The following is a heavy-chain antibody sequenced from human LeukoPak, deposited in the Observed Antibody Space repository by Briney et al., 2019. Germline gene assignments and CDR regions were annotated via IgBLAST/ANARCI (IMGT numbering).Heavy chain of an antibody. Sequence: GGSLRLSCAASGFTFSSYAMSWVRQAPGKGLEWVSAISASGGSTYYADSVKGRFTISRDNSKNTLYLQMNSLRAEDTAVYYCAKDGYYGSGSYSTFGGQGTLVTVSS. CDR2: ISASGGST. V-gene: IGHV3-23*01. CDR1: GFTFSSYA. J-gene: IGHJ4*02. CDR3: AKDGYYGSGSYSTF. D-gene: IGHD3-10*01.